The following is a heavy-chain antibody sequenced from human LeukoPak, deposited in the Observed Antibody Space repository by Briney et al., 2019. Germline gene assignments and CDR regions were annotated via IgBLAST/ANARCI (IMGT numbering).Heavy chain of an antibody. CDR2: MSYAGSEK. J-gene: IGHJ4*02. Sequence: GGSLRLSCAASGFTFSSYGMHWVRQAPGKGLEWVAVMSYAGSEKYYADSVKGRFTISRDTSKNTLYLQMNSLRAEDTAVYYCAPLAATTDYWGQGALVTVSS. CDR3: APLAATTDY. CDR1: GFTFSSYG. V-gene: IGHV3-30*03. D-gene: IGHD5-12*01.